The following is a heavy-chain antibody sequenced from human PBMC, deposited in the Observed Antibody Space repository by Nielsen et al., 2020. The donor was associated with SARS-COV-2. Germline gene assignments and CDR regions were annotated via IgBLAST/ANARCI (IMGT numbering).Heavy chain of an antibody. Sequence: GGSLRLSCATSGFIFSYSPMTWVRQAPGKGLEWVATIKPDGGDRFYVDPVKGRFTISRDNTKNSLSLQMNSLRADDTAVYYCAVGPLEYWGQGTVVTVSS. V-gene: IGHV3-7*01. CDR3: AVGPLEY. CDR1: GFIFSYSP. J-gene: IGHJ4*02. D-gene: IGHD3-10*01. CDR2: IKPDGGDR.